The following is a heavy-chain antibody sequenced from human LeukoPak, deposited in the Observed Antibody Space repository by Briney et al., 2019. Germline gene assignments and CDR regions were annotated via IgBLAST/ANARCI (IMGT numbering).Heavy chain of an antibody. CDR3: AKDLAAAGTAYDY. V-gene: IGHV3-7*03. CDR1: GFTFSSYW. Sequence: GGSLRLSCAASGFTFSSYWMSWVRQAPGKGLEWVANIKQDGSEKYYVDSVKGRFTISRDNAKNSLYLQMNSLRAEDTALYYCAKDLAAAGTAYDYWGQGTLVTVSS. J-gene: IGHJ4*02. D-gene: IGHD6-13*01. CDR2: IKQDGSEK.